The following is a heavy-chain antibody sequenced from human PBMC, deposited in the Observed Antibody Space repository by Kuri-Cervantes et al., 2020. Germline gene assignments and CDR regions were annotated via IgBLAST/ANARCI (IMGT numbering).Heavy chain of an antibody. CDR2: ISYDGSNK. CDR3: AKGEGYCSSTSCYEFGYYYYGMDV. V-gene: IGHV3-30*18. CDR1: GFTFSSYG. Sequence: GESLKISCAASGFTFSSYGMHWVRQAPGKGLGWVAVISYDGSNKYYANSVKGRFTISRDNSKNTLYLQMNSLRAEDTAVYYCAKGEGYCSSTSCYEFGYYYYGMDVWGQGTTVTVSS. J-gene: IGHJ6*02. D-gene: IGHD2-2*01.